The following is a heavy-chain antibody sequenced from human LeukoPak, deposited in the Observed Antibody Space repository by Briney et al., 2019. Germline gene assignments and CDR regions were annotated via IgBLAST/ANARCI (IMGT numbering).Heavy chain of an antibody. CDR3: AKSITMVRGVIHWFDP. CDR2: ISSSRSYI. CDR1: GFTFSSYS. J-gene: IGHJ5*02. V-gene: IGHV3-21*01. Sequence: GGSLRLSCAASGFTFSSYSMNWVRQAPGKGLEWVSSISSSRSYIYYADSVKGRFTISRDNAKNSLYLQMNSLRAEDTAVYYCAKSITMVRGVIHWFDPWGQGTLVTVSS. D-gene: IGHD3-10*01.